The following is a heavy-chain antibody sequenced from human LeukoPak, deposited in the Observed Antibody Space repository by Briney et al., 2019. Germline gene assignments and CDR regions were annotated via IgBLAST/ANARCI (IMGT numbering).Heavy chain of an antibody. J-gene: IGHJ4*02. V-gene: IGHV4-34*01. CDR3: ASAVEMATFDY. CDR1: GGSFSGYY. CDR2: IYYSGSA. Sequence: KPSETLSLTCAVYGGSFSGYYWGWIRQPPGKGLEWIGSIYYSGSAYYNPYLKRRVTLSLDTSKNEFSLKLSSVTAADTAVYYCASAVEMATFDYWGQGTLVTVSS. D-gene: IGHD5-24*01.